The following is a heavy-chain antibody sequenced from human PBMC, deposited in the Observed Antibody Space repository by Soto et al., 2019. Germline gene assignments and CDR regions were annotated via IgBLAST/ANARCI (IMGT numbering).Heavy chain of an antibody. CDR2: ISHSGGNT. D-gene: IGHD2-2*01. CDR3: ATFIFCSSTTCYGREGGY. J-gene: IGHJ4*02. Sequence: EVQLLESGGTLVQPGGSLRLSCAASGFTFSSYGMSWVRQAPGKGLEWVSAISHSGGNTYYADSVKGRFTISRDNSKNTLYLQMNSRTAEDTAIYYCATFIFCSSTTCYGREGGYWGQGTLVTVSS. CDR1: GFTFSSYG. V-gene: IGHV3-23*01.